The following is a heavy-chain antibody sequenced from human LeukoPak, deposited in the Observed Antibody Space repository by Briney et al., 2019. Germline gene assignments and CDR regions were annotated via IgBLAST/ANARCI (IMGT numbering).Heavy chain of an antibody. CDR2: ISGSGAGGAAGA. D-gene: IGHD1-26*01. CDR1: GFTFSNYG. V-gene: IGHV3-23*01. Sequence: GGSLRLSCAASGFTFSNYGMNWVRRAPGKGLEWVSSISGSGAGGAAGAFHVDSVEGRFTISRDNSKNTLYLQMNSLRAEDTAVYYCAKSGGTQTHLTGYYYMDVWGKGTTVTVSS. CDR3: AKSGGTQTHLTGYYYMDV. J-gene: IGHJ6*03.